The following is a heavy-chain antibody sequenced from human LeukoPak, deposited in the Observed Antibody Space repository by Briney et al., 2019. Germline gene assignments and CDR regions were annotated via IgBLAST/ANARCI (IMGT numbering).Heavy chain of an antibody. J-gene: IGHJ4*02. CDR1: GFTFDDYA. CDR2: INSDGSST. D-gene: IGHD3-22*01. V-gene: IGHV3-74*01. Sequence: GGSLRLSCAAPGFTFDDYAMHWVRQAPGKGLVWVSRINSDGSSTSYADSVKGRFTISRDNAKNTLYLQMNSLRAEDTAVYYCARGPVVKPDYWGQGTLVTVSS. CDR3: ARGPVVKPDY.